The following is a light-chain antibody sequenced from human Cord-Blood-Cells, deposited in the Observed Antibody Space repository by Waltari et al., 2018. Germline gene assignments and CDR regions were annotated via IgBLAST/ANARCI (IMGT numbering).Light chain of an antibody. J-gene: IGKJ5*01. CDR1: QSVSSN. CDR3: QQYNNWLT. CDR2: GAS. Sequence: EIVMTQSPATLSVSPGERATLSCRASQSVSSNLAWYQQKPGQAPGLLIYGASTRATGIPARFSGSGSGTEFTLTISSLQSEDFAVYYCQQYNNWLTFGQGTRLEIK. V-gene: IGKV3-15*01.